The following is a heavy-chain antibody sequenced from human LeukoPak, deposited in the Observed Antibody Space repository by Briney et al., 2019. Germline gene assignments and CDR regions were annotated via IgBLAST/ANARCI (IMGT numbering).Heavy chain of an antibody. V-gene: IGHV3-30-3*02. J-gene: IGHJ2*01. CDR3: AKNLLGSEAFSWYFDL. CDR2: ISYDGSNK. D-gene: IGHD1-26*01. Sequence: GGSLRLSRAASGFTFSGYAMHWVRQAPGKGLEWVAVISYDGSNKYYADSVKGRFTISRDNSKNTLYLQMHSLRAEDTAVYSCAKNLLGSEAFSWYFDLWGRGTLVTVSS. CDR1: GFTFSGYA.